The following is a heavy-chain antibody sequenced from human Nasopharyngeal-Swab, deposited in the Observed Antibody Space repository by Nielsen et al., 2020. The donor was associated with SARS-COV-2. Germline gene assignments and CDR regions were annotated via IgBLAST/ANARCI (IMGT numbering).Heavy chain of an antibody. CDR1: GDSISSYY. J-gene: IGHJ3*01. CDR3: AREMPQGITGPTGD. CDR2: IYYRGNT. D-gene: IGHD1-20*01. Sequence: GSLRLSCTVSGDSISSYYWSWIRQPPGKGLEWIGYIYYRGNTNYNPSLKSRVTMSEDTSKNQFSLKLSSVAAADTAVYYCAREMPQGITGPTGDWGQGTMVTASS. V-gene: IGHV4-59*13.